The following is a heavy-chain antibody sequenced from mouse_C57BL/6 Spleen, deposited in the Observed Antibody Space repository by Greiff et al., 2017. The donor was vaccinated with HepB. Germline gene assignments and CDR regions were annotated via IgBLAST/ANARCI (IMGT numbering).Heavy chain of an antibody. D-gene: IGHD4-1*01. CDR2: IYPGSGNT. Sequence: QVQLQQSGPELVKPGASVKISCKASGYSFTSYYIHWVKQRPGQGLEWIGWIYPGSGNTKYNEKFKGKATLTADTSSSTAYMQLSSLTSEDSAVYYCARERTVPFAYWGQGTLVTVSA. CDR3: ARERTVPFAY. CDR1: GYSFTSYY. V-gene: IGHV1-66*01. J-gene: IGHJ3*01.